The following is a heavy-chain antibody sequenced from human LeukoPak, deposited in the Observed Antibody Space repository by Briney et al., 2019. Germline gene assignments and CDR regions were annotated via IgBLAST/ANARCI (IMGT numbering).Heavy chain of an antibody. D-gene: IGHD3-9*01. CDR2: IIPIFGTP. J-gene: IGHJ4*02. CDR1: GGTFSSYA. Sequence: ASVKVSCKASGGTFSSYAISWVRQAPGQGLEWMGGIIPIFGTPNYAQKFQGRVTITADESTSTAYMELSSLRSEDTAVYYCARSEGDYDILTGYYKGDTFDYWGQGTLVTVSS. CDR3: ARSEGDYDILTGYYKGDTFDY. V-gene: IGHV1-69*13.